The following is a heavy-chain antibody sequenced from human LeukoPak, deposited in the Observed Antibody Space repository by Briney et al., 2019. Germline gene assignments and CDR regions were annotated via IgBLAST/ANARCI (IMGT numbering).Heavy chain of an antibody. CDR3: AKATGPPPTYPCYYYYMDV. J-gene: IGHJ6*03. Sequence: SLRLSCAASGFTLEDYPMLGLRHAPGKALEGVSGISWNSDKLDYADSVKGRFTISRDNAKKSLYLRMNSLRAEDTALYYCAKATGPPPTYPCYYYYMDVWGKGTTVTVSS. V-gene: IGHV3-9*01. CDR1: GFTLEDYP. D-gene: IGHD1-14*01. CDR2: ISWNSDKL.